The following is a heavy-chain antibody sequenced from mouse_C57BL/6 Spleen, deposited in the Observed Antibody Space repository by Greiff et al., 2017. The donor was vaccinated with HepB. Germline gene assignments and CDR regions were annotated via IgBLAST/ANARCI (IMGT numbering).Heavy chain of an antibody. V-gene: IGHV1-39*01. CDR3: ARGGYYGSSYWYFDV. CDR1: GYSFTDYN. J-gene: IGHJ1*03. Sequence: EVQLQQSGPELVKPGALVKISCKASGYSFTDYNMNWVKQSHGKSLEWIGVINPNYGTTSYNQKFKGKATLTVDQSSSTAYMQLNSLTSEDSAVYYCARGGYYGSSYWYFDVWGTGTTVTVSS. CDR2: INPNYGTT. D-gene: IGHD1-1*01.